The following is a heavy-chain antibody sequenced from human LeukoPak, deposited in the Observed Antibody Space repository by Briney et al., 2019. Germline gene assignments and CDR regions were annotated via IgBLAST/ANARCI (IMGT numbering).Heavy chain of an antibody. CDR1: GGSISSSSYY. V-gene: IGHV4-39*07. CDR2: IYYSGST. J-gene: IGHJ4*02. CDR3: AREYYDRAYFDY. Sequence: SETLSLTCTVSGGSISSSSYYWGWIRQPPGKGLEWIGSIYYSGSTYYNPSLKSRVTISVDTSKNQFSLKLSSVTAADMAVYYCAREYYDRAYFDYWGQGTLVTVSS. D-gene: IGHD3-22*01.